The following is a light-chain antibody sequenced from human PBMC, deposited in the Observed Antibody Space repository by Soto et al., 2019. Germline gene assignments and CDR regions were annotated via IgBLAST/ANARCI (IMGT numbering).Light chain of an antibody. CDR3: QQYGSSPIT. CDR2: GAS. J-gene: IGKJ5*01. V-gene: IGKV4-1*01. CDR1: QSILYSSNNKNY. Sequence: DVLLTPSPYSLSVSLGERATINCKSSQSILYSSNNKNYLAWYQQKPGQAPRLLIYGASSRATGIPDRFSGSGSGTDFTLTISRLEPEDFAVYYCQQYGSSPITFGQGTRLEI.